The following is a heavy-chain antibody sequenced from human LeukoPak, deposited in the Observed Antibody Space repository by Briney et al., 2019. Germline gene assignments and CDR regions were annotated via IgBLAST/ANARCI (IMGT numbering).Heavy chain of an antibody. V-gene: IGHV3-23*01. CDR2: ISGAGDNT. CDR1: GFIFRNYA. D-gene: IGHD5/OR15-5a*01. Sequence: GGSLRLSCTASGFIFRNYAMSWVRQAPGKGLEWVSTISGAGDNTNNADSVTGRFTISRDNSKNTLYLQMNSLRAEDTAVYYCAKDYSVSNWCFDLWGRGTLVTVSS. J-gene: IGHJ2*01. CDR3: AKDYSVSNWCFDL.